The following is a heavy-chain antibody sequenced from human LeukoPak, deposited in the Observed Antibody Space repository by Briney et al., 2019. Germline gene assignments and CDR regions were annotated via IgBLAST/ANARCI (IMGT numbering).Heavy chain of an antibody. CDR1: GYTFTSYD. CDR2: INHNSCGT. V-gene: IGHV1-2*02. CDR3: ARDGPDWYDFWSGYPRGFDY. Sequence: ASVKVSCKASGYTFTSYDINWVRQATGQGLEWVGWINHNSCGTNYAQKFQGRVTMTRDTSISTAYMELSRLRSDDTAVYYCARDGPDWYDFWSGYPRGFDYWGQGTLVTVSS. D-gene: IGHD3-3*01. J-gene: IGHJ4*02.